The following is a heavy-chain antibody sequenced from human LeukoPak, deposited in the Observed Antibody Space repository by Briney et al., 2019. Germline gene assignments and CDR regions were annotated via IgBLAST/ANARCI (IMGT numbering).Heavy chain of an antibody. J-gene: IGHJ4*02. V-gene: IGHV3-30*02. Sequence: GGSLRLSCAASGFTFSSYGMHWVRQAPGKGLEWVAFIRYDGSNKYYADSVKGRFTISRDNSKNTLYLQMNSLRAEDTAVYYCARGSSGWYGGNYFDYWGQGTLVTVSS. CDR1: GFTFSSYG. CDR2: IRYDGSNK. D-gene: IGHD6-19*01. CDR3: ARGSSGWYGGNYFDY.